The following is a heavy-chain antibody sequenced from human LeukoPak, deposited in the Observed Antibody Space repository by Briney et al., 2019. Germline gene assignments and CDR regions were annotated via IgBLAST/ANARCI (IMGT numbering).Heavy chain of an antibody. V-gene: IGHV4-39*01. CDR1: GGSISSYY. CDR3: ARRRRDGYNQAIDY. CDR2: IYYSGST. Sequence: PSETLSLTCTVSGGSISSYYWSWIRQPPGKGLEWIGSIYYSGSTYYNPSLKSRVTISVDTSKNQFSLKLSSVTAADTAVYYCARRRRDGYNQAIDYWGQGTLVTVSS. D-gene: IGHD5-24*01. J-gene: IGHJ4*02.